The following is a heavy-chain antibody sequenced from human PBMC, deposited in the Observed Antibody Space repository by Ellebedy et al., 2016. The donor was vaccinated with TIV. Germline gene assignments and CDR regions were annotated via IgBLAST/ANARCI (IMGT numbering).Heavy chain of an antibody. CDR2: TYYSGST. J-gene: IGHJ5*02. D-gene: IGHD6-13*01. Sequence: MPSETLSLTCTVSGGSISSYYWSWIRQPPGKGLEWIGYTYYSGSTNYNPSLKSRVTISVDTSKSQFSLKLSSVTAAETAVYYCARMTYSSRWYEGWFDPWGQGTLVTVSS. CDR1: GGSISSYY. CDR3: ARMTYSSRWYEGWFDP. V-gene: IGHV4-59*01.